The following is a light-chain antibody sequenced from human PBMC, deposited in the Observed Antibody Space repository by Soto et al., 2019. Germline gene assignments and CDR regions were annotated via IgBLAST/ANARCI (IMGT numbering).Light chain of an antibody. V-gene: IGKV3-11*01. CDR1: HSMSNSN. CDR3: QQRSNWPPVT. Sequence: IVLTQSPGTLSLSPGDRATLSCRASHSMSNSNLAWYQHKPGQAPRLLIYGASNRATGIPARFSGSGSGTDFTLTISSLEPEDFAVYYCQQRSNWPPVTFGQGTKVDIK. CDR2: GAS. J-gene: IGKJ1*01.